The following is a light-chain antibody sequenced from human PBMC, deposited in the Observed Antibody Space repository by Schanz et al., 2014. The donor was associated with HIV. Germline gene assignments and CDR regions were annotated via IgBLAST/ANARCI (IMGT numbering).Light chain of an antibody. V-gene: IGKV3-15*01. Sequence: EIVLTQSPATLSLSPGERATLSCRASQSVSSSYLAWYQQRPGQAPSLLIYDASTRAPGIPARFSGSGSGTEFTLTISSLQSDDFAVYYCQQYNNWPPMYTFGQGTKLEIK. CDR1: QSVSSSY. CDR2: DAS. CDR3: QQYNNWPPMYT. J-gene: IGKJ2*01.